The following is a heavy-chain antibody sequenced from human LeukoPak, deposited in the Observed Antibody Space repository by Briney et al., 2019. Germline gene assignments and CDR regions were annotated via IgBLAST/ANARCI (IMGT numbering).Heavy chain of an antibody. CDR2: ISYDGSNK. CDR1: GFTFSSYA. V-gene: IGHV3-30-3*01. D-gene: IGHD4-11*01. J-gene: IGHJ1*01. CDR3: ARDDYSNYEILGYFQH. Sequence: PGGSLRLSCAASGFTFSSYAMHWVRQAPGKGLEWVAVISYDGSNKYYADSVEGRFTISRDNSKNTLYLQMNSLRAEDTAVYYCARDDYSNYEILGYFQHWGQGTLVTVSS.